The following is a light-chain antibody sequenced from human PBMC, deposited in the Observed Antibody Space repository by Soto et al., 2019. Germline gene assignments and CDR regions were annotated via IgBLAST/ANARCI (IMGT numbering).Light chain of an antibody. Sequence: IQPTHAPFSLSAPVVHSVTITYRASQGISSFLAWYQQKPGKAPKLLIYAASTLQSGVPSRFSGSGSGTDFTLTISSLQPEDFATYYCQQSYSTPWTFGQGTRVDIK. V-gene: IGKV1-39*01. CDR1: QGISSF. CDR3: QQSYSTPWT. CDR2: AAS. J-gene: IGKJ1*01.